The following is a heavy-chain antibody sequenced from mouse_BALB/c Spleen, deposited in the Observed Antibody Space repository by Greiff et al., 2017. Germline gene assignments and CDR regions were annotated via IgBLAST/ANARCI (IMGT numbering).Heavy chain of an antibody. D-gene: IGHD1-1*01. V-gene: IGHV1-5*01. CDR3: TRYDGSSYVDY. J-gene: IGHJ2*01. Sequence: EVKLVESGTVLARPGASVKMSCKASGYTFTSYWMHWVKQRPGQGLEWIGAIYPGNSDTSYNQKFKGKAKLTAVTSTSTAYMELSSLTNEDSAVYYCTRYDGSSYVDYWGQGTTLTVSS. CDR1: GYTFTSYW. CDR2: IYPGNSDT.